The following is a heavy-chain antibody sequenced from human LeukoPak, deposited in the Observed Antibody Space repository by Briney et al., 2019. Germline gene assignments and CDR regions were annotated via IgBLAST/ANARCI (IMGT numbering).Heavy chain of an antibody. V-gene: IGHV4-61*01. D-gene: IGHD5-24*01. CDR3: ARVSGSVEMATIVGDAFDI. J-gene: IGHJ3*02. Sequence: PSETLSLTCTVSGYSISSGYYWGWIRQPSGKGLEWIGYIYYSGSTNYNPSLKSRVTISVDTSKNQFSLKLSSVTAADTAVYYCARVSGSVEMATIVGDAFDIWGQGTMVTVSS. CDR2: IYYSGST. CDR1: GYSISSGYY.